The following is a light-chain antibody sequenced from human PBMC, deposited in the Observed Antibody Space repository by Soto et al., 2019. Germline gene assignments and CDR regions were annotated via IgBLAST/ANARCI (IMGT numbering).Light chain of an antibody. CDR2: AAF. J-gene: IGKJ5*01. Sequence: EIVLTQSPATLSLSPGERSTLSCRASQTVSTYLAWHQQKPGQAPRLLIDAAFNRPTGAPARCRGRGAGTDFTLTISGQAPEDFAVYYCQQRNKWPSTFGQGTRLEIK. CDR3: QQRNKWPST. CDR1: QTVSTY. V-gene: IGKV3-11*01.